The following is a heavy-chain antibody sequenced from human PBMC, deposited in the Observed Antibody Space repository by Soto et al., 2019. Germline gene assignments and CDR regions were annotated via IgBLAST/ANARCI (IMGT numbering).Heavy chain of an antibody. Sequence: ASVKVSCKASGDTFTNYTINWVRQAPGQRLEWMGVIIPILDTTSYAEKFQGRVTITADESTNTSYMEVSSLRPEDTAVYSCAGTGAPTDSGYYYGLDAWGQGTMVTVSS. CDR1: GDTFTNYT. V-gene: IGHV1-69*13. J-gene: IGHJ6*02. D-gene: IGHD3-22*01. CDR3: AGTGAPTDSGYYYGLDA. CDR2: IIPILDTT.